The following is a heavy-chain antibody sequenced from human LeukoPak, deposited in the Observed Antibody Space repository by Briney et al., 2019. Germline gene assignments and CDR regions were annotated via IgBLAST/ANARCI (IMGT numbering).Heavy chain of an antibody. CDR2: ISYDGSNK. Sequence: GGSLRLSCAASGFTVDIYVIHWVRQAPGKGLEWVAVISYDGSNKNYADSVKGRFTISRDNSKNTLYLQMNSLGPEDTAVYYCARDAPSVTVAGNLQYWGQGILVSVSS. CDR1: GFTVDIYV. V-gene: IGHV3-30*04. CDR3: ARDAPSVTVAGNLQY. J-gene: IGHJ1*01. D-gene: IGHD4-11*01.